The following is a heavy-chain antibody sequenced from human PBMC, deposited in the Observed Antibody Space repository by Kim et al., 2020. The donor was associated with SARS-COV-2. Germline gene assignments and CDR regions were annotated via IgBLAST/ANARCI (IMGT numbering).Heavy chain of an antibody. CDR1: GFTFSSYA. Sequence: GGSLRLSCAASGFTFSSYAMHWVRQAPGKGLEWVAVIWYDGSNKYYADSAKGRFTISRDNSKNTLYLQMNSLRAEDTAVYYCAKENERLALRYWGQGTLVTVSS. CDR2: IWYDGSNK. CDR3: AKENERLALRY. V-gene: IGHV3-33*06. D-gene: IGHD1-1*01. J-gene: IGHJ4*02.